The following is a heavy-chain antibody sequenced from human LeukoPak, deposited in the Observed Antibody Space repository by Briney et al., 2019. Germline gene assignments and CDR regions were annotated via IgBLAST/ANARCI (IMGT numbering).Heavy chain of an antibody. D-gene: IGHD4/OR15-4a*01. V-gene: IGHV3-48*04. CDR2: ITSRSTTI. Sequence: PGGSLRLSCAVSGVTLRDYSMHWVRQVPGKGLEWVSYITSRSTTIFYTDSVRGRFTVSRDNAKNSLYLQMNSLRAEDTAVYYCARVAYGGAVRHIDQWLPGTLVTASS. CDR1: GVTLRDYS. J-gene: IGHJ4*02. CDR3: ARVAYGGAVRHIDQ.